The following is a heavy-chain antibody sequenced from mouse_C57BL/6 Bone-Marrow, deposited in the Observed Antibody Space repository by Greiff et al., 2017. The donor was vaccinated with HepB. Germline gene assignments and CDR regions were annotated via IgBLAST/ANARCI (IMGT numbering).Heavy chain of an antibody. Sequence: EVMLVESGGGLVQSGRSLRLSCATSGFTFSDFYMEWVRQAPGKGLEWIAASRNKANDYTTEYSASVKGRFIVSRDTSQSILYLQMNALRAEDTAIYYCARDAPLGSRFAYWGQGTLVTVSA. D-gene: IGHD1-1*01. CDR3: ARDAPLGSRFAY. CDR1: GFTFSDFY. V-gene: IGHV7-1*01. CDR2: SRNKANDYTT. J-gene: IGHJ3*01.